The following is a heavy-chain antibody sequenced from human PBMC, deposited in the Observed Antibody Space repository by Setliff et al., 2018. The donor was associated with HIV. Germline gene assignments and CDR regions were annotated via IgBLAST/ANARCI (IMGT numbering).Heavy chain of an antibody. CDR1: GYRFITYG. CDR3: VRGVTRDISGYYRDEYFQH. J-gene: IGHJ1*01. D-gene: IGHD3-22*01. V-gene: IGHV1-18*01. Sequence: VASVKVSCKASGYRFITYGISWVRQAPGQGLEWMGWISPYNGDTRFAQSLQGRVTLTTDTSTNAAYMEMRTLRSDGTAVYYCVRGVTRDISGYYRDEYFQHWGQGTLGTVSS. CDR2: ISPYNGDT.